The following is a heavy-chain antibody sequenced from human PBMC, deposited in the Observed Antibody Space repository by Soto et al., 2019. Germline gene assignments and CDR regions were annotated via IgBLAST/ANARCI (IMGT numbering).Heavy chain of an antibody. CDR2: ISSSGSTI. D-gene: IGHD1-1*01. Sequence: QVQLVESGGGLVQPGGSLRLSCAASGFTFSDYYMSWIRQAPGKGLEWVSYISSSGSTIYYADSVKGRFTISRDNARNSLYRQVNSLRAEDTAGYYCARVSMERIYYYYYIDVWGKGTAVTVSS. CDR1: GFTFSDYY. CDR3: ARVSMERIYYYYYIDV. V-gene: IGHV3-11*01. J-gene: IGHJ6*03.